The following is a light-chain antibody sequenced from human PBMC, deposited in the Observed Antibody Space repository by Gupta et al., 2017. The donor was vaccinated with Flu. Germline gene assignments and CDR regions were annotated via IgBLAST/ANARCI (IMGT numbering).Light chain of an antibody. J-gene: IGKJ4*01. CDR3: MQALQTPLT. CDR2: LGF. CDR1: QILLHSNGFTY. V-gene: IGKV2-28*01. Sequence: DIVMTQSPLSLPVTPGAPASISCRSSQILLHSNGFTYLDWYLQKPGQSPQLLIYLGFNRASGVPDRFSGSGSGTDFTLKISRVEADDVGTYYCMQALQTPLTFGGGTKVEIK.